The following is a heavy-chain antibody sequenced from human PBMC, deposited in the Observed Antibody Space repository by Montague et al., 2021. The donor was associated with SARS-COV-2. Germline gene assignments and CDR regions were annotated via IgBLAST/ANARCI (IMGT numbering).Heavy chain of an antibody. V-gene: IGHV3-48*03. CDR2: ISTSAYTT. Sequence: SLRLSCAASGFTFSNYDMNWVRQAPGKEPEWISYISTSAYTTSYAGSVKGRFTISRDNGKNSLYLQMNSLRVEDTAVYYCTRDYRSIVGDGLDIWGQGTKVTVSS. J-gene: IGHJ3*02. D-gene: IGHD3-16*02. CDR1: GFTFSNYD. CDR3: TRDYRSIVGDGLDI.